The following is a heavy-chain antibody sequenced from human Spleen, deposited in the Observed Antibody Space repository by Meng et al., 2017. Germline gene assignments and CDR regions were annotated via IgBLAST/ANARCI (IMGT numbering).Heavy chain of an antibody. D-gene: IGHD3-10*01. J-gene: IGHJ3*02. CDR3: AKSGSGSYSKTNDAFDI. CDR2: ISSSGSTI. CDR1: GFTFSSYE. Sequence: GESLKISCAASGFTFSSYEMNWVRQAPGKGLEWVSYISSSGSTIYYADSVKGRFTISRDNAKNSLYLQMNSLRAEDMALYYCAKSGSGSYSKTNDAFDIWGQGTMVTVSS. V-gene: IGHV3-48*03.